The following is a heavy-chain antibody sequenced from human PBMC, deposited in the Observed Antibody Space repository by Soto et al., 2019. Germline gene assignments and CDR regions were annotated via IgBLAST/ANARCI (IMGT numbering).Heavy chain of an antibody. Sequence: GGSLRLSCAASGFTFSGSAMHWVRQASGKGLEWVGRIRSKANSYATAYAASVKGRFTISRDDSKNTAYLQMNSLKTEDTAVYYCTRQDLGATAEYYYYMDVWGKGTTVTVSS. CDR2: IRSKANSYAT. V-gene: IGHV3-73*01. D-gene: IGHD1-26*01. CDR3: TRQDLGATAEYYYYMDV. J-gene: IGHJ6*03. CDR1: GFTFSGSA.